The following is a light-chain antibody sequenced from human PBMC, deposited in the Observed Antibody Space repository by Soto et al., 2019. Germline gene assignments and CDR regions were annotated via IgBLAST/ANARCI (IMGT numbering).Light chain of an antibody. CDR1: SSDIGSYDH. V-gene: IGLV2-14*03. CDR3: SSSAGIYHYLV. CDR2: AVS. Sequence: QSVLTQPASVSGSPGQSITISCSGTSSDIGSYDHVAWYQQFPGKSPKLIIYAVSDRPSGVSDRFSGSKSGISASLTISGLQTEDEADYYCSSSAGIYHYLVFGGGTKVTVL. J-gene: IGLJ3*02.